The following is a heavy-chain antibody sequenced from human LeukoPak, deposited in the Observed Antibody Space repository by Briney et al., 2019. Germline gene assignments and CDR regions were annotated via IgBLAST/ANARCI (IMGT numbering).Heavy chain of an antibody. D-gene: IGHD3-22*01. CDR3: ARMREYYYDSSGYYDY. CDR2: IYTSGST. Sequence: TPSETLSLTCTVSGGSISSYYWSWIRQPAGKGLEWIGRIYTSGSTNYNPSLKSRVTMSVDTSKNQFSLKLSSVTAADTAVYYCARMREYYYDSSGYYDYWGQGTLVTVSS. J-gene: IGHJ4*02. CDR1: GGSISSYY. V-gene: IGHV4-4*07.